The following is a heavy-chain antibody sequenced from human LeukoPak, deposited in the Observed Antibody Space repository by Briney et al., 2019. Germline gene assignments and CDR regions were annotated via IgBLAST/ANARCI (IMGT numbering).Heavy chain of an antibody. D-gene: IGHD1-26*01. J-gene: IGHJ3*02. CDR3: ARHSGSYLKSALHI. Sequence: SETLSLTCTVSGGSISSSSYYWGWLRQPPGKGLEWIGSMYYSGSTYYNPTLKSRVPISLDTSKNQFSLELTSVTAADTAVYYCARHSGSYLKSALHIWGQGTMVTVSS. CDR1: GGSISSSSYY. CDR2: MYYSGST. V-gene: IGHV4-39*01.